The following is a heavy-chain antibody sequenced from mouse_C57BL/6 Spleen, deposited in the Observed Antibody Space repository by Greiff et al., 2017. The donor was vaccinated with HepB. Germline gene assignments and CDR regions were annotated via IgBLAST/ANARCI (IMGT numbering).Heavy chain of an antibody. Sequence: EVQLVESGGGLVKPGASLKLSCAASGFTFSSYYMSWVRQTPEKRLEWVATISHGSSYTYYPDNLKGRATISRDNAKNTLYLQMSHLKSEDTAMYYCARERSYDGRFWYFDVWGTGTTVTVSS. CDR3: ARERSYDGRFWYFDV. J-gene: IGHJ1*03. V-gene: IGHV5-4*01. D-gene: IGHD2-12*01. CDR1: GFTFSSYY. CDR2: ISHGSSYT.